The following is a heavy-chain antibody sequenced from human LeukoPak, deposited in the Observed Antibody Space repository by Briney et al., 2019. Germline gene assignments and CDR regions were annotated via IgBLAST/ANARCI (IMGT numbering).Heavy chain of an antibody. Sequence: GGSLRLSCAASGFTFSSYAMSWVRQAPGKGLEWVSAIGGSGGSTYYADSVKGRFTISRDNSKNTLYLQMNSLRVEDTAVYYCAKSGWALWFGGHIDYWGQGTVVTVSS. D-gene: IGHD3-10*01. CDR2: IGGSGGST. V-gene: IGHV3-23*01. CDR3: AKSGWALWFGGHIDY. J-gene: IGHJ4*02. CDR1: GFTFSSYA.